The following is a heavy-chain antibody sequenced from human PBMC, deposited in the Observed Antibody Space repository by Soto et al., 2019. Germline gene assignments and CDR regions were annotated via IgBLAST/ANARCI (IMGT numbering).Heavy chain of an antibody. CDR3: ARVVWFGESTYHFDY. V-gene: IGHV4-31*03. Sequence: TLSLTCNVSGGSISSGGYSWSWIRHHPGKGLEWIGYIYYSGSTSYNPSLKSRLTISVDTSKNQFSLRLSSVTAADTAVYYCARVVWFGESTYHFDYWGQGAQVTGS. J-gene: IGHJ4*02. D-gene: IGHD3-10*01. CDR2: IYYSGST. CDR1: GGSISSGGYS.